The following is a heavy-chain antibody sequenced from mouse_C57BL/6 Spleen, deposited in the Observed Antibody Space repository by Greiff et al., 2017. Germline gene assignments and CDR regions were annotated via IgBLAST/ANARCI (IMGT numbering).Heavy chain of an antibody. D-gene: IGHD1-1*01. V-gene: IGHV1-82*01. Sequence: QVQLKESGPELVKPGASVKISCKASGYAFSSSWMNWVKQRPGKGLEWIGRIYPGDGDTNYNGKFKGKATLTADKSSSTACMQLSSLTSEDSAVYFCARSLYYGSSVRHFDYWGQGTTLTVSS. CDR2: IYPGDGDT. CDR1: GYAFSSSW. CDR3: ARSLYYGSSVRHFDY. J-gene: IGHJ2*01.